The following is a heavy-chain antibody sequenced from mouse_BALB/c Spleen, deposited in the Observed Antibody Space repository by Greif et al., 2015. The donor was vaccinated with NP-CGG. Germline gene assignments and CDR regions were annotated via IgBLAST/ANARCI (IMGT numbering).Heavy chain of an antibody. V-gene: IGHV5-6-4*01. Sequence: EVKLMESGGGLVKPGGSLKLSCAASGFTFSSYTMSWVRQTPEKRLEWVATISSGGSYTYYPDSVKGRFTISRDNAKNTLYLQMSSLKSEDTAMYYCTRDYDYDWFAYWGQGTLVTVSA. CDR2: ISSGGSYT. CDR3: TRDYDYDWFAY. D-gene: IGHD2-4*01. J-gene: IGHJ3*01. CDR1: GFTFSSYT.